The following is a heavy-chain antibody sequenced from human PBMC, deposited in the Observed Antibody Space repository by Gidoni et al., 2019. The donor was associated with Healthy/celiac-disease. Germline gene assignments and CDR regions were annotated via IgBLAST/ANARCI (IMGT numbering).Heavy chain of an antibody. Sequence: EVQLVESGGGLVKPGGSLRRSCAASGFTFSSYSMNWVRQAPGRGLEWVSSISSSSSYIYYADSVKGRFTISRDNAKNSLYLQMTSLRAEDTAVYYCAREGSGSYPLHYGMDVWGQGTTVTVSS. CDR3: AREGSGSYPLHYGMDV. J-gene: IGHJ6*02. D-gene: IGHD1-26*01. V-gene: IGHV3-21*01. CDR1: GFTFSSYS. CDR2: ISSSSSYI.